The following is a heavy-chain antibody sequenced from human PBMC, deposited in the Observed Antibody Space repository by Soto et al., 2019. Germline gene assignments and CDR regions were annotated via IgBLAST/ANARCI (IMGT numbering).Heavy chain of an antibody. Sequence: DVQLVESGGGLVQPGGSLRLSCAGSGFTFSTFDIHWVRQAPGKGLEWVSGIGTLSDTFYAASVQGRFTISRQNAKNSVYLQMNSLRAGDTAFYYCARGRSFSYDSTPPPMFDPWGQGTLVTGSS. J-gene: IGHJ5*02. CDR2: IGTLSDT. V-gene: IGHV3-13*01. D-gene: IGHD3-10*01. CDR3: ARGRSFSYDSTPPPMFDP. CDR1: GFTFSTFD.